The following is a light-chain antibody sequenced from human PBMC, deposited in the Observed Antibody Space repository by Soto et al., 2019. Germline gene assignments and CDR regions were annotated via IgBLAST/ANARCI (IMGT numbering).Light chain of an antibody. V-gene: IGLV1-44*01. CDR3: ASWDDSLNAVV. Sequence: QSALTQPPSASGTPGQGVTISCSGSNSNIGRNSVSWYRHPPGAAPKVLIYTNNQRPSGVPDRFSGSKSGTSASLAISGLQSDDETEYFCASWDDSLNAVVFGGGTKLTVL. J-gene: IGLJ2*01. CDR1: NSNIGRNS. CDR2: TNN.